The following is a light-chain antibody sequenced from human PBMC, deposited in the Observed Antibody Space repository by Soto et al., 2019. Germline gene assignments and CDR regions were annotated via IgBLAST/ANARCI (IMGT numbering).Light chain of an antibody. Sequence: DIVMTQSPSTLSSSLGDTATITCRASQRVSGSLAWYQQKPGKAPKLLIYDASTLKSGVPSRFSGSGSGTEFTLTISSLQPEDFATYYCQQYYSTSLTFGQGTKVDIK. CDR3: QQYYSTSLT. CDR2: DAS. V-gene: IGKV1-5*01. CDR1: QRVSGS. J-gene: IGKJ1*01.